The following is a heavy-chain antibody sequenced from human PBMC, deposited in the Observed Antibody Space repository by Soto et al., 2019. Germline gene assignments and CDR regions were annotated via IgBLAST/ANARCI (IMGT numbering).Heavy chain of an antibody. V-gene: IGHV3-23*01. Sequence: EVQLLESGGGLVQPGGSLRLSSAASGFTFSKYAMTWVRQAPGKGLEWVSAISASGGGTYYAVSVKGRFTISRDNSNNSRYLQMNSLRAEDTAVYYCVRWIRAYGNAFDIWGQGTMITVSS. D-gene: IGHD4-17*01. CDR3: VRWIRAYGNAFDI. CDR2: ISASGGGT. J-gene: IGHJ3*02. CDR1: GFTFSKYA.